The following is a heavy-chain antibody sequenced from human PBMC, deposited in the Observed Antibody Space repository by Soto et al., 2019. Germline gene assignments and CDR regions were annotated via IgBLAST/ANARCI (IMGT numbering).Heavy chain of an antibody. Sequence: QVQLQESGPGLVKPSGTLSLTCAVSGDSISSSKWWTWVRQPPGKGLEWIGDTLHSGDTIYNPSPKXXIIISVDKSTNQFSLALTSVTAADTAVYYCAYSPGWFRHDVWGQGTLVIVSP. CDR1: GDSISSSKW. V-gene: IGHV4-4*02. CDR3: AYSPGWFRHDV. J-gene: IGHJ3*01. D-gene: IGHD6-19*01. CDR2: TLHSGDT.